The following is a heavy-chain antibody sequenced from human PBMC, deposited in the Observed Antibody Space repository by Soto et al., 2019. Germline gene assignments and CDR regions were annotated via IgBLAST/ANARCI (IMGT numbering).Heavy chain of an antibody. Sequence: SETLSVTCAVYGGSFSGYYWSWIRQPPGKGLEWIGEINHSGSTNYNPSLKSRVTISVDTSKNQFSLKLSSVTAADTAVYYCARVVYYDYVWGSYRLYYFDYWGQGTLVTVSS. V-gene: IGHV4-34*01. D-gene: IGHD3-16*02. J-gene: IGHJ4*02. CDR3: ARVVYYDYVWGSYRLYYFDY. CDR1: GGSFSGYY. CDR2: INHSGST.